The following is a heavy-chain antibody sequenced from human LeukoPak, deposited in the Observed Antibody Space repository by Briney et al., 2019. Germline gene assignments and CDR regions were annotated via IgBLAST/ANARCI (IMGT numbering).Heavy chain of an antibody. Sequence: SETLSLTCTVSGGSISSYSWSWMRQPAGKGLEWIGRIYPRESPNYNPSLKSRVIMSVDKSKNQFSLKLRSVTAADTAVYYCARGRGYGSHYWGQGTLVTVSS. CDR3: ARGRGYGSHY. CDR1: GGSISSYS. D-gene: IGHD3-10*01. V-gene: IGHV4-4*07. J-gene: IGHJ4*02. CDR2: IYPRESP.